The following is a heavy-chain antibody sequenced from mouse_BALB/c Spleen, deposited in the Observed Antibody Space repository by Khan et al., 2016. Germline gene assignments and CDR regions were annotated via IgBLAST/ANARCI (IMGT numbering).Heavy chain of an antibody. CDR3: ARDILGRGWFAY. V-gene: IGHV7-3*02. D-gene: IGHD4-1*01. CDR2: IRNKANGYTT. Sequence: EVELVESGGGLVQPGGSLRLSCATSGFTFTDYYMSWVRQPPGKALEWLGFIRNKANGYTTEYSASVKGRFTISRDNSQSILYLQMNTLRAEDSATYYCARDILGRGWFAYWGQGTLVTVSA. CDR1: GFTFTDYY. J-gene: IGHJ3*01.